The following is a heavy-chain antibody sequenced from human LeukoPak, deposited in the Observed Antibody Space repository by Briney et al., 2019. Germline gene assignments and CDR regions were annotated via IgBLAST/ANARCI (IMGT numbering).Heavy chain of an antibody. CDR2: INSDATII. J-gene: IGHJ6*02. Sequence: GGSLRLSCVASGFAFSDYWIHWVRQVPVKGLVWVSRINSDATIITYADSVKGRFTVSRDNAENMVYLQMSSLRAEDTATYYCGRGTLGHRLDVWGRGTTVTVSS. CDR1: GFAFSDYW. CDR3: GRGTLGHRLDV. V-gene: IGHV3-74*01.